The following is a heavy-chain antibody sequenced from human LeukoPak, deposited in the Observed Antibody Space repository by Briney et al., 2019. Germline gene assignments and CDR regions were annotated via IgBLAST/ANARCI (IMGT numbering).Heavy chain of an antibody. D-gene: IGHD4-17*01. Sequence: GGSLRLSCVVSGFNSEDHAMHWVRQAPGKGLEWVSGIYWSSSGTGYADSVKGRFTVSRDSAKNSLSLQMNSLRPEDTALYYCVKDMTPGGADVWGQGTTVTVSS. CDR3: VKDMTPGGADV. CDR2: IYWSSSGT. J-gene: IGHJ6*02. CDR1: GFNSEDHA. V-gene: IGHV3-9*02.